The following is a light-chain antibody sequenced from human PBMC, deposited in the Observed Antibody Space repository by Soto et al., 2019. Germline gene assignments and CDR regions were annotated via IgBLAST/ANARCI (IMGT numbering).Light chain of an antibody. CDR1: QSVSTY. CDR3: QQSSDLPMT. J-gene: IGKJ5*01. V-gene: IGKV3-20*01. CDR2: GAS. Sequence: LTQSPDTLSLSPGERATLSFRASQSVSTYLAWYQQKPGQAPRLLIYGASRRATGIPDRFSGSASGTDFTLTISRLEPEDFAVYFCQQSSDLPMTFGQGTRLEI.